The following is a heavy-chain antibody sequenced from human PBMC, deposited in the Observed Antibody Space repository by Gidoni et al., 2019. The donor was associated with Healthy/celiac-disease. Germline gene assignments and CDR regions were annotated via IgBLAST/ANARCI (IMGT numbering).Heavy chain of an antibody. CDR1: GFSLSTSGLC. CDR3: ARIVDAAGTFDY. J-gene: IGHJ4*02. D-gene: IGHD6-13*01. CDR2: IDWDDDK. V-gene: IGHV2-70*15. Sequence: QVTLRESGPALAQPTQTLTLTCTFSGFSLSTSGLCVSWIRQPPGKALEWLARIDWDDDKYSSTSLKTRLNNSKDTSKNQVGRTMTNMDPVDTATYYCARIVDAAGTFDYWGQGTLVTVSS.